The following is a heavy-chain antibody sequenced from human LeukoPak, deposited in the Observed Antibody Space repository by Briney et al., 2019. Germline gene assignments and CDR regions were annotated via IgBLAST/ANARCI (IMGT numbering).Heavy chain of an antibody. CDR1: GGSITSYY. CDR3: ARATKRQLLGAFDI. Sequence: SETLSLTCTVSGGSITSYYWSWIRQPPGKGLEWIGYIYYSGSANYNPSLKSRVTISVGTSKNQFSLKLSSVTAADTAVYYCARATKRQLLGAFDIWGQGTMVTVSS. V-gene: IGHV4-59*01. CDR2: IYYSGSA. D-gene: IGHD1-1*01. J-gene: IGHJ3*02.